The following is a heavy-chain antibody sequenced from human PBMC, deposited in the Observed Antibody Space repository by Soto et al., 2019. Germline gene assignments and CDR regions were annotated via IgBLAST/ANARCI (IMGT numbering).Heavy chain of an antibody. V-gene: IGHV3-23*01. CDR2: ISGSGDST. Sequence: GGSLSLSCATSGFTFSSYAMNWVRQAPGKGLEWVSVISGSGDSTYYADSVKGRFTISRDNSKNTLYLQMNSLRAEDTAVYYCAKRAYGSDFDYWGQGTLVTVSS. CDR3: AKRAYGSDFDY. CDR1: GFTFSSYA. J-gene: IGHJ4*02. D-gene: IGHD3-10*01.